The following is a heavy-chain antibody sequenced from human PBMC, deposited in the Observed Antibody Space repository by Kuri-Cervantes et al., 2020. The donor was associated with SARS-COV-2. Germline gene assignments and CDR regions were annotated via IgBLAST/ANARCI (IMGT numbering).Heavy chain of an antibody. J-gene: IGHJ5*02. Sequence: SVKVSCKGSGGSFNNYGINFVRQVPGQGLEWVGGITPLFGATDNAQKFKGRVTFTADKSTNTAYMELGSLKSDDTAVYYCARGTGTKPGLGYFDAWGQGTLVTVSS. D-gene: IGHD1-7*01. CDR3: ARGTGTKPGLGYFDA. CDR1: GGSFNNYG. V-gene: IGHV1-69*06. CDR2: ITPLFGAT.